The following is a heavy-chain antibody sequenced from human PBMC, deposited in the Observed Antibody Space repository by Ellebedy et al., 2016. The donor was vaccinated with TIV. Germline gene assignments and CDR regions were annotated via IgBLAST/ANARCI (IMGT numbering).Heavy chain of an antibody. J-gene: IGHJ4*02. CDR1: GYSFTSHW. CDR2: IYPGDSET. D-gene: IGHD3-16*01. CDR3: GSCDSYAYFES. V-gene: IGHV5-51*01. Sequence: PGGSLRLSCKASGYSFTSHWVAWVRQMPWKGLELLGVIYPGDSETRYSPSFQGQVTISADRSTSTAYLQWRRLKASDTAMYYCGSCDSYAYFESWGQGTLVTVSS.